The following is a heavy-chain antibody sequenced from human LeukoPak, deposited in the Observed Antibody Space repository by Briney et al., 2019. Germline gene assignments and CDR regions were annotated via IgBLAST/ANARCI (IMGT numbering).Heavy chain of an antibody. D-gene: IGHD3-16*02. CDR1: GFTFSSYW. J-gene: IGHJ4*02. Sequence: GGSLRLSCAASGFTFSSYWMHWVRQAPGKGLVWVSRINSDGSSTSYADSVKGRFTISRDNAKNTLYLQMNSLRAEDTAVYYCARGPGGGDYVWGSYRYDYWSQGTLVTVSS. CDR2: INSDGSST. CDR3: ARGPGGGDYVWGSYRYDY. V-gene: IGHV3-74*01.